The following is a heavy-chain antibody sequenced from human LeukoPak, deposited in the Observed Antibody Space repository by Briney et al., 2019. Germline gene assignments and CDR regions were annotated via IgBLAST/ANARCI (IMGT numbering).Heavy chain of an antibody. V-gene: IGHV5-51*01. CDR2: IYPGDSDT. J-gene: IGHJ4*02. CDR3: ARLQLGYSYGSLDY. D-gene: IGHD5-18*01. Sequence: RGESLKISCQGSGYTFTSYWIGWVRQMPGKGLEWMGIIYPGDSDTRYSPSFQGQVTISADKSISTAYLQWSSLKASDTAMYYCARLQLGYSYGSLDYWGQGTLVTVSS. CDR1: GYTFTSYW.